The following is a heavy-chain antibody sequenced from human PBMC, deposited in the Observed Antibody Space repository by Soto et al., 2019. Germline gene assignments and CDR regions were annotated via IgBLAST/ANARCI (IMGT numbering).Heavy chain of an antibody. CDR1: GGSISSSSYY. D-gene: IGHD5-12*01. J-gene: IGHJ5*02. CDR2: FYYSGST. V-gene: IGHV4-39*01. CDR3: ARHGQKATIYNWFDP. Sequence: QLQLQESGPGLVKPSETLLLTCTVSGGSISSSSYYWGWIRQPPGKGLEWIGTFYYSGSTYYNPSLKSRVTIAVDTSKNQFSLRLSSVTAADSAVYYCARHGQKATIYNWFDPWGQGTLVTVSS.